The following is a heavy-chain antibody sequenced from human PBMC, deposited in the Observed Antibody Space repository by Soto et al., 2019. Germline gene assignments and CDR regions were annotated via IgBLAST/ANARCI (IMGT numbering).Heavy chain of an antibody. CDR1: GFTFSSYS. J-gene: IGHJ4*02. D-gene: IGHD2-2*02. V-gene: IGHV3-21*01. CDR3: ASTKLGYCSSTSCYTPTPLY. Sequence: VGSLSLSCAASGFTFSSYSMNWVRQAPGKGLEWVSSISSSSSYIYYADSVKGRFTISRDNAKNSLYLQMNSLRAEDTAVYYCASTKLGYCSSTSCYTPTPLYWGQGTLVTVSS. CDR2: ISSSSSYI.